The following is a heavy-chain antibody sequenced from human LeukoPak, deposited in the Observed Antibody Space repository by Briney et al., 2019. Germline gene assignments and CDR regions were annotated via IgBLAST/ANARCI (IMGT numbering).Heavy chain of an antibody. J-gene: IGHJ6*03. CDR1: GYTFTGYY. Sequence: ASVKVSCKASGYTFTGYYMHWVRQAPGQGLEWMGWINPNSGDTNYAQKFQGRVTMTRDTSISTAYMELSRLRSDDTALYYCARAPGPPSYYCYYMDVWGKGTTVTVSS. V-gene: IGHV1-2*02. CDR2: INPNSGDT. CDR3: ARAPGPPSYYCYYMDV.